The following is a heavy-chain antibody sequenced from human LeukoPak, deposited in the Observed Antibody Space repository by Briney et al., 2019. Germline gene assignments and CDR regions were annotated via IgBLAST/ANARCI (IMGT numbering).Heavy chain of an antibody. V-gene: IGHV1-2*06. Sequence: ASVKVSCKASGYTFTGYYMNWVRQAPGQGLEWMGRINPNSGGTKYAQKFQGRVTMTRDTSINTAYMELSRLRSDDTAVYYCAREDSNPKYYYYYGMDVWGRGTTVTVSS. CDR3: AREDSNPKYYYYYGMDV. CDR1: GYTFTGYY. J-gene: IGHJ6*02. CDR2: INPNSGGT. D-gene: IGHD4-11*01.